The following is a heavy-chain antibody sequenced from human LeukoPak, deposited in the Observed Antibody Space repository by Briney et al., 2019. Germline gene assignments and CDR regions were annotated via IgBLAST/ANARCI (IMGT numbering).Heavy chain of an antibody. V-gene: IGHV1-69*04. CDR2: IIPILGIA. Sequence: ASVKVSCKASGGTFSSYAISWVRQAPGQGLEWMGRIIPILGIANYAQKFQGRVTITADKSTSTAYMELSSLRSEDTAVYYCATPSGHSSSWYPKFDYWGQGTLVTVSS. CDR3: ATPSGHSSSWYPKFDY. J-gene: IGHJ4*02. CDR1: GGTFSSYA. D-gene: IGHD6-13*01.